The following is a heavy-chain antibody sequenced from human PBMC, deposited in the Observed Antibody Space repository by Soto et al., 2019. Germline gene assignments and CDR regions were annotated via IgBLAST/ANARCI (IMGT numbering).Heavy chain of an antibody. CDR3: AREPATAKPEGVDF. CDR2: INPNSGGT. J-gene: IGHJ4*02. V-gene: IGHV1-2*02. Sequence: SVNVSFKASGCTFSSYAIRWVRQAPGQGREWMGWINPNSGGTKYAPKFQGGVTMTRDTSITTAYMELSRLRSGDTAVYYCAREPATAKPEGVDFWGQGTLVTVS. CDR1: GCTFSSYA. D-gene: IGHD2-21*02.